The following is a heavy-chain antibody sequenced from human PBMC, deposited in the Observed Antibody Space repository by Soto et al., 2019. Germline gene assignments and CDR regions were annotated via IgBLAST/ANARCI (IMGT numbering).Heavy chain of an antibody. D-gene: IGHD4-17*01. V-gene: IGHV3-23*01. CDR3: GNDPNGDYVWACDM. J-gene: IGHJ3*02. Sequence: EVQLLESGGSLVQPGGSLRLSCAASGFTFKSYAMSWVRQAPGAGPELVSGISASGGRTYYADSVKGRFNISRNNSKNTVVLEMNSLRVEATALYYCGNDPNGDYVWACDMWGRGAMVTVSS. CDR2: ISASGGRT. CDR1: GFTFKSYA.